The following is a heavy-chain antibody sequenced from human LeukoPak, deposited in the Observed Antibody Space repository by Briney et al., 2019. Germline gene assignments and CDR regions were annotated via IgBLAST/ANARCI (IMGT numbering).Heavy chain of an antibody. D-gene: IGHD2-15*01. Sequence: GGSLRLSCAASGFNVSSNYMNWVRRAPGKGLEWVSVIYSGGDTYYADSVKGRFTISRDNSKNTLFVQMNSLSSDDTAVYYCANQPERYCSGGSCLPSTGWGQGTLVTVSS. CDR3: ANQPERYCSGGSCLPSTG. CDR1: GFNVSSNY. J-gene: IGHJ4*02. V-gene: IGHV3-53*01. CDR2: IYSGGDT.